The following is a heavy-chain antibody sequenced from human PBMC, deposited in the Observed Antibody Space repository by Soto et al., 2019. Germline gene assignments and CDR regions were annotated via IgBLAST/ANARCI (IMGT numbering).Heavy chain of an antibody. J-gene: IGHJ3*02. CDR2: ISAYNGNT. D-gene: IGHD2-15*01. V-gene: IGHV1-18*01. Sequence: ASVKVSCKASGYTFTSYGISWVRQAPGQGLEWMGWISAYNGNTNYAQKLQGRVTMTTDTSTSTAYMELRSLRSDDTAVYYCARDGGYCSGGSCYSDGFDIWGQGTMVTVPS. CDR3: ARDGGYCSGGSCYSDGFDI. CDR1: GYTFTSYG.